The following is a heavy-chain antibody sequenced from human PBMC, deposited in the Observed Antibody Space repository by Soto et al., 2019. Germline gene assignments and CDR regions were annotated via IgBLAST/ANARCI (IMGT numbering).Heavy chain of an antibody. V-gene: IGHV2-5*02. Sequence: QITLKESGPTLVKPTQTLTLTCTFSGFSLSTSGVGVGWIRQPPGKALEWLALIYWDDDKRYSPSLKSRLTITKDTSKKQVVLTMANMDPLDTATYYCAHSCRSCWYPCPFDYWGQGTLVPVSS. CDR3: AHSCRSCWYPCPFDY. CDR1: GFSLSTSGVG. CDR2: IYWDDDK. J-gene: IGHJ4*02. D-gene: IGHD6-19*01.